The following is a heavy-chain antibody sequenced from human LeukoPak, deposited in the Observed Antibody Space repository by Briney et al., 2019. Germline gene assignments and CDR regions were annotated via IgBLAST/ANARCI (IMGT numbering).Heavy chain of an antibody. D-gene: IGHD3-3*01. J-gene: IGHJ4*02. CDR1: GGSISSYY. CDR2: IYYXGST. CDR3: ASRSSIWSGYQDTLYYFDS. Sequence: PSETLSLTCTVSGGSISSYYWSWIRQXPGKRLEWIGHIYYXGSTNSNPSLKSRVTISVETSKNQFSLKLSSVTAADTAVYYCASRSSIWSGYQDTLYYFDSWGQGTLVTVSS. V-gene: IGHV4-59*01.